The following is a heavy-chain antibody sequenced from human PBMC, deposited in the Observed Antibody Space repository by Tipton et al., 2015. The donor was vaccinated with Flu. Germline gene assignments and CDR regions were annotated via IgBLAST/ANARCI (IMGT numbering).Heavy chain of an antibody. Sequence: LRLSCTVSGGSISSSRYYWGWIRQPPGRGLEWIGSIYHSGTAYYNPSLKSRVTISVDTSKNQISLKLSSVTAADTAVYYCARYPESNYHWFGPWGQGALVTVSS. V-gene: IGHV4-39*07. J-gene: IGHJ5*02. CDR3: ARYPESNYHWFGP. D-gene: IGHD4-11*01. CDR1: GGSISSSRYY. CDR2: IYHSGTA.